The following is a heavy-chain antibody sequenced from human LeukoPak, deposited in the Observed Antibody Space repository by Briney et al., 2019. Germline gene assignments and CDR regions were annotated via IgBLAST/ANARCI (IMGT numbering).Heavy chain of an antibody. CDR2: INHSGST. Sequence: SETLSLTCAVYGGSFSGYYWSWIRQPPGKGLEWIGEINHSGSTNYNPSLKSRVTISVDTSKNQFSLKLSSVTAADTAVYYCARPALGTRNWHFDLWGRGTLVTVSS. CDR1: GGSFSGYY. J-gene: IGHJ2*01. CDR3: ARPALGTRNWHFDL. D-gene: IGHD4-23*01. V-gene: IGHV4-34*01.